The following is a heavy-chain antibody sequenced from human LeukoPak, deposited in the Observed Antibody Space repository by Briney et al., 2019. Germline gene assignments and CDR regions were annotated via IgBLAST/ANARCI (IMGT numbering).Heavy chain of an antibody. CDR3: ARGWVTAIDF. D-gene: IGHD2-21*02. J-gene: IGHJ4*02. CDR2: INQDGSEK. Sequence: GGSLRLSCAASGFTFDTYCMTWVRQAPGKGLEWVASINQDGSEKYYLDSVRGRFTISRDNAKNSLYLQMNSLGAEDTAVYYCARGWVTAIDFWGQGTLVTVSS. V-gene: IGHV3-7*01. CDR1: GFTFDTYC.